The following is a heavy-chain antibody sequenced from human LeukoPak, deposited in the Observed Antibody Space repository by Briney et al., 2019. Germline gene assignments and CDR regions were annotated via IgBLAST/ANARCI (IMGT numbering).Heavy chain of an antibody. CDR2: IYTSGST. Sequence: SQTLSLTCTVSGGSLSSGSYYWSWIRQPAGKGLEWIGRIYTSGSTNSNPSLKSRATISVDTSKNQFSQKLSSVTAADTAVYYCARDKSSGWYGEGVDYWGQGTLVTVSS. J-gene: IGHJ4*02. CDR3: ARDKSSGWYGEGVDY. CDR1: GGSLSSGSYY. V-gene: IGHV4-61*02. D-gene: IGHD6-19*01.